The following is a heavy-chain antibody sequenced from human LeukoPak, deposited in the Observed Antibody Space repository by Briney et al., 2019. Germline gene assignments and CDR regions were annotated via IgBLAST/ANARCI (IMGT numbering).Heavy chain of an antibody. CDR2: MYHSGNT. CDR1: SYSISSGYY. J-gene: IGHJ5*02. Sequence: SETLSLTCAVSSYSISSGYYWGWIRQPPGKGLEWIGSMYHSGNTYYNPSLKSRVTISVDTSKNQFSLKVNSVTAADTAVYYCARDGNLGGSGWYGGWFDPWGQGTLVTVSS. V-gene: IGHV4-38-2*02. CDR3: ARDGNLGGSGWYGGWFDP. D-gene: IGHD6-19*01.